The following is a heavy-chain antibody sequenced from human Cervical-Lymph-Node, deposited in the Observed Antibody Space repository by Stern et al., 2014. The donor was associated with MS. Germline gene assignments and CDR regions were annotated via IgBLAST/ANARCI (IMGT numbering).Heavy chain of an antibody. CDR1: GFMFTGHH. D-gene: IGHD1-1*01. Sequence: QVQLVQSGAEVRKPGASVKVSCKTSGFMFTGHHIHWGRLAPGQGLEWMGRINPDSGATNHAQKFQGRVTMTTDTSITTAYMELTRLRSDDTAIYYCARIIETTSDWGQGTLVTVSS. J-gene: IGHJ4*02. V-gene: IGHV1-2*06. CDR2: INPDSGAT. CDR3: ARIIETTSD.